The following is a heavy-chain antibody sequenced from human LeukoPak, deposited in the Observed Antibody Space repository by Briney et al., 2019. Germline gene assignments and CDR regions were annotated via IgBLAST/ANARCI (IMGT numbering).Heavy chain of an antibody. CDR1: GFTFSSYW. V-gene: IGHV3-7*01. J-gene: IGHJ4*02. D-gene: IGHD5-12*01. CDR3: ARVEASGYDYGAFDY. Sequence: PGGSLRLSCAASGFTFSSYWMSWVRQAPGKGLEWVANIKHDGSGKYYVDSVKGRFTISRDNAKNSLYLQMSSLRADDTAVYYCARVEASGYDYGAFDYWGQGTLVTVSS. CDR2: IKHDGSGK.